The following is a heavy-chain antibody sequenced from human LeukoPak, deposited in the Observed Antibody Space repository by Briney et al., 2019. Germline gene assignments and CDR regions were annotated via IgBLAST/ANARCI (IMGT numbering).Heavy chain of an antibody. CDR1: GFTFSSYG. Sequence: GGSLRLSCAASGFTFSSYGMHWVRQAPGKGLEWVAVVSYDGTNKDYADSVKGRFTISRDNSKNTLYLQMNSLRAEDTAVYYCAKATSVTTLFDYWGQGTLVTVSS. CDR2: VSYDGTNK. D-gene: IGHD4-17*01. J-gene: IGHJ4*02. CDR3: AKATSVTTLFDY. V-gene: IGHV3-30*18.